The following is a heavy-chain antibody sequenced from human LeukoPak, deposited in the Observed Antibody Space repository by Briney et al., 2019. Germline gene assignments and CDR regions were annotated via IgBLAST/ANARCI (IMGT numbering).Heavy chain of an antibody. J-gene: IGHJ5*02. CDR2: INHSGST. D-gene: IGHD3-10*01. CDR3: ARGVRGASRWFDP. V-gene: IGHV4-34*01. CDR1: GGSFSGYY. Sequence: SSETLSLTCAVYGGSFSGYYWSWIRQPPGKGLGWIGEINHSGSTNYNPSLKSRVTISVDTSKNQFSLKLSSVTAADTAVYYCARGVRGASRWFDPWGQGTLVTVSS.